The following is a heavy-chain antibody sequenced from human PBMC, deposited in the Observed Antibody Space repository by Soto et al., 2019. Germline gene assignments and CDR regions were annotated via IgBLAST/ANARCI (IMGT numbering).Heavy chain of an antibody. CDR2: ISGSGGST. J-gene: IGHJ6*02. CDR1: GFTFSSYA. V-gene: IGHV3-23*01. CDR3: AKDSHYYDSSGYWGYDYYYYGMDV. D-gene: IGHD3-22*01. Sequence: GGSLRLSCAASGFTFSSYAMSGVRQAPGKGLEWVSAISGSGGSTYYADSVKGRFTISRDNSKNTLYLQMNSLRAEDTAVYYCAKDSHYYDSSGYWGYDYYYYGMDVWGQGTTVTVSS.